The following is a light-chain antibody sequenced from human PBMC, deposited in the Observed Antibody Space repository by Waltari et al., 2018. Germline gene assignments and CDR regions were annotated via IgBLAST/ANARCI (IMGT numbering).Light chain of an antibody. J-gene: IGKJ1*01. CDR1: ETISSW. Sequence: DIQMTQSPSTLSASVGDRVTITCRASETISSWLAWYQQRPGKAPNLLIYKASRLGSGVPSRFSGSGSGTEFTLTISSLQPEDFATYYCQQFNTYPWTFGQGP. CDR3: QQFNTYPWT. V-gene: IGKV1-5*03. CDR2: KAS.